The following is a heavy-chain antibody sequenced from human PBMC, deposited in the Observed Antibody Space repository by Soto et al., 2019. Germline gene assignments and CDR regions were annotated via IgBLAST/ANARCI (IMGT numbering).Heavy chain of an antibody. Sequence: GGSLRLSCAASGFTFSSYAMSWVRQAPGKGLEWVSAISGSGSTTYYADSVKGRFTISRDNSKNTLFLEMNSLRAEDTAVYYCAKDLTAGSPEISYYYGSGSYYPDWGQGTLVTVSS. D-gene: IGHD3-10*01. V-gene: IGHV3-23*01. CDR3: AKDLTAGSPEISYYYGSGSYYPD. CDR1: GFTFSSYA. J-gene: IGHJ4*02. CDR2: ISGSGSTT.